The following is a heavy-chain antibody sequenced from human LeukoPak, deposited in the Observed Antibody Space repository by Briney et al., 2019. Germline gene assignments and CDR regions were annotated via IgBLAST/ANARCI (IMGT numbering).Heavy chain of an antibody. J-gene: IGHJ4*02. CDR1: GFTFSSYW. V-gene: IGHV3-7*01. Sequence: GGSLRLSCAASGFTFSSYWMSWVRQAPGKGLEWVANIKQDGSEKRYVDSVKGRFTISRDNTKTSLYLQMNSLRAEDTAVYYCTRYSYNSGPNDYWGQGILVTVSS. CDR3: TRYSYNSGPNDY. CDR2: IKQDGSEK. D-gene: IGHD3-10*01.